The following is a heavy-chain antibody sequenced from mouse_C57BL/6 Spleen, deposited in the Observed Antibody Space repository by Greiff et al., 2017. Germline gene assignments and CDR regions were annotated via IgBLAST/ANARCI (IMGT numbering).Heavy chain of an antibody. CDR3: ARERDYDGYFDV. V-gene: IGHV1-53*01. J-gene: IGHJ1*03. CDR1: GYTFTSYW. Sequence: QVQLQQPGTELVKPGASVKLSCKASGYTFTSYWMHWVKQRPGPGLEWIGNINPSNGGTNYNEKFKSKATLPVDKSSSTAYMQLSSLTSEDSAVYYCARERDYDGYFDVWGTGTTVTVSS. D-gene: IGHD2-4*01. CDR2: INPSNGGT.